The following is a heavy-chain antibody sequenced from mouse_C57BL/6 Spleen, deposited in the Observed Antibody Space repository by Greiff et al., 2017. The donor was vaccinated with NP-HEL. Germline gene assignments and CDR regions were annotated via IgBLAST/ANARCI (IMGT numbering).Heavy chain of an antibody. Sequence: QVQLQQPGAELVKPGASVKLSCKASGYTFTSYWMQWVKQRPGQGLEWIGEIDPSDSYTNYNQKFKGKATLTVNTSSSTAYMQLSSLTSEDSAGYYCARNDGYYPDYWGQGTTLTVSS. V-gene: IGHV1-50*01. J-gene: IGHJ2*01. CDR2: IDPSDSYT. D-gene: IGHD2-3*01. CDR1: GYTFTSYW. CDR3: ARNDGYYPDY.